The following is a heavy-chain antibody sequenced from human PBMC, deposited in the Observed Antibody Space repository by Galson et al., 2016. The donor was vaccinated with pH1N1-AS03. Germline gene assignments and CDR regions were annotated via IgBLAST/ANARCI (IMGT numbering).Heavy chain of an antibody. Sequence: SLRLSCAVGGFTFSSYAMFWLRQAPGKGLEYVSAISGNGFSTYYANSVKDRFTVSRDNSKNKLYLQMGSLRVEGMAVYYCARGPVSYANYWFPPPDCWGQGTLVTVSS. V-gene: IGHV3-64*01. J-gene: IGHJ4*02. CDR1: GFTFSSYA. CDR2: ISGNGFST. CDR3: ARGPVSYANYWFPPPDC. D-gene: IGHD4/OR15-4a*01.